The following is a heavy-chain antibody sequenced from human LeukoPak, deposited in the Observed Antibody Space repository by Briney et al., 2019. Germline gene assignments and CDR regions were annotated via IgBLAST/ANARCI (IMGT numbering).Heavy chain of an antibody. D-gene: IGHD3-22*01. CDR3: ARVANREGPNYYDSSGYYLYFDY. J-gene: IGHJ4*02. CDR2: IYYSGST. V-gene: IGHV4-39*07. Sequence: PSETLSLTCTVSGGSISSSSYYWGWIRQPPGKGLEWIGSIYYSGSTYYNPSLKSRVTISVDTSKNQFSLKLSSVTAADTAVYYCARVANREGPNYYDSSGYYLYFDYWGQGTLVTVSS. CDR1: GGSISSSSYY.